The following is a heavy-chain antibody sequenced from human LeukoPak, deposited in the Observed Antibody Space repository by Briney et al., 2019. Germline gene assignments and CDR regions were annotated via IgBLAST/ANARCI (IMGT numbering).Heavy chain of an antibody. J-gene: IGHJ1*01. CDR2: INPNSGGT. Sequence: GASVKVSCKASGYTFTGYYMHWVRQAPGQGLEWMGWINPNSGGTNYAQKFQGRVTMTRDTSISTAYMELSRLRSDDTAVYYCARGVISSQTTFQHWGQGTLVTVSS. CDR3: ARGVISSQTTFQH. V-gene: IGHV1-2*02. CDR1: GYTFTGYY. D-gene: IGHD4-11*01.